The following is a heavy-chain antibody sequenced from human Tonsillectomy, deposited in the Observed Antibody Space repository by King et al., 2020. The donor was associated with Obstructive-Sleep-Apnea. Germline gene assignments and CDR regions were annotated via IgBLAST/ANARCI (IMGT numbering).Heavy chain of an antibody. CDR2: ISWNSGRI. CDR3: AKDSYYDSGGPYYYDMDV. Sequence: VQLVESGGGLVQPGRSLRLSCAASGFTFDFYALHWVRQAPGNGLAWVSSISWNSGRIAYAEYVECRFTISIDNAKKSLYLQMNSLRAEDTALYYCAKDSYYDSGGPYYYDMDVWGQGTPVTVSS. CDR1: GFTFDFYA. D-gene: IGHD3-22*01. V-gene: IGHV3-9*01. J-gene: IGHJ6*02.